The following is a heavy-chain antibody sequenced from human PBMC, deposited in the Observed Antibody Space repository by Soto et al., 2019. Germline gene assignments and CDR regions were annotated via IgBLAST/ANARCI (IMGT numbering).Heavy chain of an antibody. Sequence: LGESLKISCKCSGYSFTSYWIGWVRQLPGKGLEWMGIIYPGDSDTRYSPSFQGQVTISADKSISTAYLQWSSLKASDTAMYYCVREVQHLFIGKATDVWGKGTTVSVSS. J-gene: IGHJ6*04. CDR1: GYSFTSYW. CDR2: IYPGDSDT. V-gene: IGHV5-51*01. D-gene: IGHD1-26*01. CDR3: VREVQHLFIGKATDV.